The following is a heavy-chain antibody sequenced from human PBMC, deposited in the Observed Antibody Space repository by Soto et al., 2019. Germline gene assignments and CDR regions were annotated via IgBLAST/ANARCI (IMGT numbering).Heavy chain of an antibody. D-gene: IGHD6-19*01. CDR2: IIPIFGTA. CDR3: ARARIDSSGWGPVQEGDYYYYYGMDV. Sequence: ASVKVSCKASGGTFSSYAISWVRQAPGQGLEWMGGIIPIFGTANYAQKFQGRVTITADESTSTAYMELSSLRSEDTAVYYCARARIDSSGWGPVQEGDYYYYYGMDVWGQGTTVTAP. V-gene: IGHV1-69*13. CDR1: GGTFSSYA. J-gene: IGHJ6*02.